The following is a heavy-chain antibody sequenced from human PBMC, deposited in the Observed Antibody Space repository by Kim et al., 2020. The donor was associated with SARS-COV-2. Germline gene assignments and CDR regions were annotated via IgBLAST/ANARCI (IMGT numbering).Heavy chain of an antibody. CDR1: GYTFTSYG. CDR3: ARDFWFGELLPHGMDV. CDR2: ISAYNGNT. J-gene: IGHJ6*02. V-gene: IGHV1-18*01. D-gene: IGHD3-10*01. Sequence: ASVKVSCKASGYTFTSYGISWVRQAPGQGLELMGWISAYNGNTNYAQKLQGRVTMTTDTSTSTAYMELRSLRSDDTAVYYCARDFWFGELLPHGMDVWGQGTTVTVSS.